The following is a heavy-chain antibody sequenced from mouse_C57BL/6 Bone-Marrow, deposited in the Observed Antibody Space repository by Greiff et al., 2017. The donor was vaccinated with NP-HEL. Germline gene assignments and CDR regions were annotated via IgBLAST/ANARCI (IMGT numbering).Heavy chain of an antibody. Sequence: EVKLVESGGGLVKPGGSLKLSCAASGFTFSSYAMSWVRQTPEKRLEWVATISDGGSYTYYPDNVKGRFTISRDNAKNNLYLQMSHLKSEDTAMYCCARGDDYDEGAFAYWGQGTLVTVSA. J-gene: IGHJ3*01. V-gene: IGHV5-4*03. CDR3: ARGDDYDEGAFAY. CDR2: ISDGGSYT. CDR1: GFTFSSYA. D-gene: IGHD2-4*01.